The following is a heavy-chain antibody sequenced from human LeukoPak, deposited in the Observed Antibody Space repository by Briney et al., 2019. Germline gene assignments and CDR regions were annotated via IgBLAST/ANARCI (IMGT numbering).Heavy chain of an antibody. CDR1: GFTVSSNS. CDR2: IYSDNT. J-gene: IGHJ4*02. D-gene: IGHD3-10*01. Sequence: GGSLRLSCTVSGFTVSSNSMSWVRQAPGKGLEWVSFIYSDNTHYSDSVKGRFTISRDNAKNSLYLQMNSLRAEDTAVYYCARVGSSGAFDYWGQGTLVTVSS. V-gene: IGHV3-53*01. CDR3: ARVGSSGAFDY.